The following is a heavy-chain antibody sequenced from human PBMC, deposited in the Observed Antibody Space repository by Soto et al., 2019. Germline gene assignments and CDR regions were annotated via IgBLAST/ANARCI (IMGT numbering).Heavy chain of an antibody. CDR3: STEYYDFWSGYRAPMDV. CDR2: ISAYNGNT. V-gene: IGHV1-18*01. J-gene: IGHJ6*03. CDR1: GYTFTSYG. D-gene: IGHD3-3*01. Sequence: ASVKVSCKASGYTFTSYGISWVRKAPGQGLEWMGWISAYNGNTNYAQKLQGRVTMTTDTSTSTAYMELRSLRSDDTAVYYCSTEYYDFWSGYRAPMDVWGKGTTVTVSS.